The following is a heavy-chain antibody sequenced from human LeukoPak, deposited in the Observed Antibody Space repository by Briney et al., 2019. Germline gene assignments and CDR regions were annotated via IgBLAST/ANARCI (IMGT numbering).Heavy chain of an antibody. J-gene: IGHJ4*02. CDR3: ARADYYDSSGAIDY. Sequence: PSETLSLTCTVSGGSISSYYWSWIRQPPRKGLEWIGYIYYSGSTNYNPSLKSRVTISVDTSKNQFSLKLSSVTAADTAVHYCARADYYDSSGAIDYWGQGTLVTVSS. V-gene: IGHV4-59*01. CDR1: GGSISSYY. CDR2: IYYSGST. D-gene: IGHD3-22*01.